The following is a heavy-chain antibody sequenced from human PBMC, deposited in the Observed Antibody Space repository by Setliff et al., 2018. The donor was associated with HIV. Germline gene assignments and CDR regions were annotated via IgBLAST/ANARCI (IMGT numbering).Heavy chain of an antibody. D-gene: IGHD3-22*01. CDR1: GGSISSGSDY. CDR2: IYPSGST. Sequence: LSLTCSVSGGSISSGSDYWSWIRQPAGKGLEWIGHIYPSGSTNYNPSLKSRVTISVDTSKNQFSLKLSSVTAADTAVCYCARGSGYPWYFDLWGRGTLVTVSS. J-gene: IGHJ2*01. V-gene: IGHV4-61*09. CDR3: ARGSGYPWYFDL.